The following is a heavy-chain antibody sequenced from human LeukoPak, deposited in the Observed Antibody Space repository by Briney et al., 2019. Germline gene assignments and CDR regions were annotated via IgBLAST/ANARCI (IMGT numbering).Heavy chain of an antibody. Sequence: SSVRVSCKASGGTFSSYAISWVRQAPGQGLEWMGGIIPIFGTANYAQKFQGRVTITADESTSTAYMELSSLRSEDTAVYYCARDSSAARFGELTTWFDPWGQGTLVTVSS. CDR2: IIPIFGTA. CDR3: ARDSSAARFGELTTWFDP. D-gene: IGHD3-10*01. CDR1: GGTFSSYA. J-gene: IGHJ5*02. V-gene: IGHV1-69*01.